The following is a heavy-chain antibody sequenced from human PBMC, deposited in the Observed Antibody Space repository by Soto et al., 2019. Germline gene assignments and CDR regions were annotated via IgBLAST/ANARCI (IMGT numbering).Heavy chain of an antibody. V-gene: IGHV3-23*01. D-gene: IGHD2-2*02. Sequence: EVQLLESGGGLVQPGGSLRLSCAASGFTFSSYAMSWVRQAPGKGLKWVSAISGSGGSTYYADSVKGRFTISRDNSKNTLYLQMNSLRAEDTAVYYCAKCHIPDTYYYYGMDVWGQGTTVTVSS. CDR2: ISGSGGST. CDR3: AKCHIPDTYYYYGMDV. CDR1: GFTFSSYA. J-gene: IGHJ6*02.